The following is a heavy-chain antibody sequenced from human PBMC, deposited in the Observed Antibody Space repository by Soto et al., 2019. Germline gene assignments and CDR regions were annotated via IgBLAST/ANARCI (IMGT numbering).Heavy chain of an antibody. CDR1: GFTFSDYY. Sequence: PGGSLRLSCAASGFTFSDYYMSWIRQAPGKGLEWVSYISSSGSTIYYADSVKGRFTISRDNAKNSLYLQMNSLRAEDTAVYYCARDHVLSPYCSGGSCHTDFDYWGQGTLVTVSS. CDR2: ISSSGSTI. J-gene: IGHJ4*02. CDR3: ARDHVLSPYCSGGSCHTDFDY. V-gene: IGHV3-11*04. D-gene: IGHD2-15*01.